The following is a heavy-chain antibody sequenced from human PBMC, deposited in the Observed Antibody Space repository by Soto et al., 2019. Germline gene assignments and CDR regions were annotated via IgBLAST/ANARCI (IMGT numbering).Heavy chain of an antibody. CDR1: GYTFTSYA. J-gene: IGHJ2*01. CDR2: INAGNGNT. V-gene: IGHV1-3*01. D-gene: IGHD3-22*01. Sequence: ASVKVSCKASGYTFTSYAMHWVRQAPGQRLEWMGWINAGNGNTKYSQKFQGRVTITRDTSASTAYMELSSLRSEDTAVYYCARNYYDSSGYYLGEHWYFDLWGRGTLVTVYS. CDR3: ARNYYDSSGYYLGEHWYFDL.